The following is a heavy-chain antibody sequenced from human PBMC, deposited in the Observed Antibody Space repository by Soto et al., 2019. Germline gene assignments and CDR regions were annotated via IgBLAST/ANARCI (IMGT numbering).Heavy chain of an antibody. CDR3: AKGAAYCSGGSCSDY. J-gene: IGHJ4*02. V-gene: IGHV3-21*01. CDR1: GFTFSRYS. D-gene: IGHD2-15*01. CDR2: ISSTTNYI. Sequence: GGSLRLSCAASGFTFSRYSMNWVRQAPGKGLEWVSSISSTTNYIYYADSMKGRFTVSRDNAKNSVYLDMSSLSAEDTAVYYCAKGAAYCSGGSCSDYWGQGTPVTVSS.